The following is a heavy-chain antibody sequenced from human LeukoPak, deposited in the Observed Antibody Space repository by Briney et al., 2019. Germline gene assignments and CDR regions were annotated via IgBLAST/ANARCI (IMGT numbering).Heavy chain of an antibody. CDR1: GFTVSSNY. CDR2: IYSGGST. D-gene: IGHD4-17*01. CDR3: ARDTSGDYGAFDI. V-gene: IGHV3-53*01. J-gene: IGHJ3*02. Sequence: PGGSLRLSCAASGFTVSSNYMSWVRQAPGKGLEWVSVIYSGGSTYYADSVKGRFTISGDNSKNTLYLQMNSLRAEDTAVYYCARDTSGDYGAFDIWGQGTMVTVSS.